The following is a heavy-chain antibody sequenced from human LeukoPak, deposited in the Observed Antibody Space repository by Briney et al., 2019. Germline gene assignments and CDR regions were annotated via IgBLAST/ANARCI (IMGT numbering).Heavy chain of an antibody. J-gene: IGHJ4*02. CDR3: AITPDYYDSSGYYKPSY. CDR2: IIPIFGTA. V-gene: IGHV1-69*13. Sequence: SVKVSCKASGGTFISYAISWVRQAPGQGLEWMGGIIPIFGTANYAQKFQGRVTITADESTSTAYMELSSLRSEDTAVYYCAITPDYYDSSGYYKPSYWGQGTLVTVSS. D-gene: IGHD3-22*01. CDR1: GGTFISYA.